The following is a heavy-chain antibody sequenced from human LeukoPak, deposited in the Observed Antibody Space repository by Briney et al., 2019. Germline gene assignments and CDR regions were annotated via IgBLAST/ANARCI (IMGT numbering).Heavy chain of an antibody. CDR2: IKSKYDGGTI. CDR1: GGTFRNLW. J-gene: IGHJ6*03. D-gene: IGHD1-1*01. V-gene: IGHV3-15*01. CDR3: TTEPPGTGGRYMAV. Sequence: GGSLRLSCAASGGTFRNLWMKWVRQDPGKGLEWVARIKSKYDGGTIEYAAPVKGRFTISRDDSRNTLYLKTNTLKTEDTAVYYCTTEPPGTGGRYMAVWGKGTTVTVSS.